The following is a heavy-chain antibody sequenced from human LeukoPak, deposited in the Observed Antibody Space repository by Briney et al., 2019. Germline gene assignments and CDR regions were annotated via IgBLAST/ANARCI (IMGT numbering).Heavy chain of an antibody. Sequence: GGSLRLSCAASGFTFSNYAMHWVRQAPGKGLEYVPAITANGGSTYYANSVKGRFTISRDNSKNTLYLQMGSLRAEDMAVYYCTRDWYYGTFDIWGQGTMVTVS. CDR3: TRDWYYGTFDI. CDR1: GFTFSNYA. J-gene: IGHJ3*02. V-gene: IGHV3-64*01. CDR2: ITANGGST. D-gene: IGHD3-10*01.